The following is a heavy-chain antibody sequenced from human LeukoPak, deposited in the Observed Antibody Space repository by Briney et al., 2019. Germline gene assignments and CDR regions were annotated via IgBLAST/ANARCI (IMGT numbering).Heavy chain of an antibody. D-gene: IGHD3-3*01. CDR2: IYTSGST. CDR1: GGSIDSATYY. J-gene: IGHJ3*02. Sequence: PSETLSLTCTVSGGSIDSATYYWSWIRQPAGKGLEWIGRIYTSGSTNYNPSLKSRVTISVDTSKNQFSLKLSSVTAADTAVYYCARTNGGDTYYDFWSGPHDAFDIWGQGTMVTVSS. V-gene: IGHV4-61*02. CDR3: ARTNGGDTYYDFWSGPHDAFDI.